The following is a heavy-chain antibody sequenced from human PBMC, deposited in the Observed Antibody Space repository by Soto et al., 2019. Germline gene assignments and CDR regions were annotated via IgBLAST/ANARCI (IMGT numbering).Heavy chain of an antibody. Sequence: VQLLESGGGLVQPGGSLRLSCGASGFTFSSFAMSWVRQAPGKGLEWVSAIGSRGDSTYYADSVKGRFTISRDNSKNTMYLKMNSLRAADPTVDYCAIYLSSGYNSGCTFDSWGQGTLVSVSS. D-gene: IGHD6-19*01. CDR2: IGSRGDST. J-gene: IGHJ4*02. V-gene: IGHV3-23*01. CDR3: AIYLSSGYNSGCTFDS. CDR1: GFTFSSFA.